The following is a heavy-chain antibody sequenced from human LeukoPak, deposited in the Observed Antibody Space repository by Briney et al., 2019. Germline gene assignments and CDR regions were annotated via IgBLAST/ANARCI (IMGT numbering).Heavy chain of an antibody. CDR3: ARRWFTMVREVPTYYFDY. CDR1: GGTFSSYA. V-gene: IGHV1-69*05. CDR2: IIPIFGTA. Sequence: GASVKVSCKASGGTFSSYAISWVRQAPGQGLEWMGGIIPIFGTANYAQKFQGRVTITTDESTSTAYMELSSLRSEDTAVYYCARRWFTMVREVPTYYFDYWGQGTLVTVSS. J-gene: IGHJ4*02. D-gene: IGHD3-10*01.